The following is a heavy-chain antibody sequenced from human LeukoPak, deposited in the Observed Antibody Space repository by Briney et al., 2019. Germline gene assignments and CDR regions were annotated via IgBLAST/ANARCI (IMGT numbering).Heavy chain of an antibody. CDR1: GYTFTGYY. CDR3: ASGIATAGTAAGPDAFDI. Sequence: GASVKVSCKASGYTFTGYYMHWVRQAPGQGLEWMGWINPNSGGTNYAQKFQGRVTMTRDTSISTAYMELSRLRSDDTAVYYCASGIATAGTAAGPDAFDIWGQGTMVTVSS. J-gene: IGHJ3*02. V-gene: IGHV1-2*02. D-gene: IGHD6-13*01. CDR2: INPNSGGT.